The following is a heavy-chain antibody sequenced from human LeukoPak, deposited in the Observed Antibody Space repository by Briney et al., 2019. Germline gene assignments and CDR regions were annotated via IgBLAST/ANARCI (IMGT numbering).Heavy chain of an antibody. Sequence: GGSLRLSCAASGFSFSNYWMSWVRQAPGKGLEWVANIKDDGSDKYYVDSVKGRFSISRDNAKNFLYLQMNSLRVEDTAVYYCARGVIIVYWAKGTLVTVSS. D-gene: IGHD1-26*01. CDR3: ARGVIIVY. CDR1: GFSFSNYW. CDR2: IKDDGSDK. J-gene: IGHJ4*02. V-gene: IGHV3-7*01.